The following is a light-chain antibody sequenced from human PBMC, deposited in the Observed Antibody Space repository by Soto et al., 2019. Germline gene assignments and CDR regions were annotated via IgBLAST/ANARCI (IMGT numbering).Light chain of an antibody. Sequence: QSVLTQSPSVSAAPGQQVTISCSGSSSNIGNNYVSWYQQVPGTAPKLLIYDNNKRPSGIPDRFSGSKSGTSGTQDITGLQTGDEADYYCATWDGSLPGEVFGGGTKLTVL. CDR3: ATWDGSLPGEV. CDR2: DNN. V-gene: IGLV1-51*01. CDR1: SSNIGNNY. J-gene: IGLJ2*01.